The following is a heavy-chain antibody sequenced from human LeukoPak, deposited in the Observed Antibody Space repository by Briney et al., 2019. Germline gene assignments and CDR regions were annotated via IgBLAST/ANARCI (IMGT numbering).Heavy chain of an antibody. D-gene: IGHD3-3*01. CDR3: ARDQSISTGAPDAFDI. CDR2: ISSSSSYI. Sequence: PGGSLRLSCAASGFTFSSYSMNWVRQAPGKGLEWVSSISSSSSYIYYADSVKGRFTISRDNAKNSLYLQMNSLRAEDTAVYYCARDQSISTGAPDAFDIWGQGTMVTVSS. J-gene: IGHJ3*02. CDR1: GFTFSSYS. V-gene: IGHV3-21*01.